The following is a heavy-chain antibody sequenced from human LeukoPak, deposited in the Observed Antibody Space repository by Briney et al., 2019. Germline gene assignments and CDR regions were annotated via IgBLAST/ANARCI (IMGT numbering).Heavy chain of an antibody. Sequence: GGSLRLSCAASGFTFSSYAMHWVRQAPGKGLEWVAVISYDGSNKYYADSVKGRFTISRDNPKNTLYLQMNSLRAEDTAVYYCAKELYDYVWGSYSPSLSGAFDIWGQGTMVTVSS. J-gene: IGHJ3*02. CDR2: ISYDGSNK. V-gene: IGHV3-30-3*01. D-gene: IGHD3-16*01. CDR1: GFTFSSYA. CDR3: AKELYDYVWGSYSPSLSGAFDI.